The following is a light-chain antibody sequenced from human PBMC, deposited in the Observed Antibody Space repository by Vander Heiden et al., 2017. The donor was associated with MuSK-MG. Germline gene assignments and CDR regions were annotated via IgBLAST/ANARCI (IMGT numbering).Light chain of an antibody. Sequence: DIVLTQSPAAPFFFPGEEAALPCSASQRGVSSYLAWYQQKPGQAPRLLIYGASCRATGIPDRFSGSGSGTDFTLTISRLEPEDFAVYYCQQYGSSLGTFGQGTKVEIK. CDR3: QQYGSSLGT. J-gene: IGKJ1*01. V-gene: IGKV3-20*01. CDR2: GAS. CDR1: QRGVSSY.